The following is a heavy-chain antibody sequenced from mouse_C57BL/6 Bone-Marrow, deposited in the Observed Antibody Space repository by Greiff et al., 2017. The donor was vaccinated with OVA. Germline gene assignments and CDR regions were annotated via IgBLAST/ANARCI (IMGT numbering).Heavy chain of an antibody. Sequence: VQLQQSGAELARPGASVKLSCKASGYTFTSYGISWVKQRTGQGLEWIGEIYPRSGNTYYNEKFKGKATLTADKSSSTAYMELRSLTSEDSAVYFCARKPPYYGSSRYIDVWGTGTTVTVSS. CDR2: IYPRSGNT. CDR3: ARKPPYYGSSRYIDV. CDR1: GYTFTSYG. V-gene: IGHV1-81*01. J-gene: IGHJ1*03. D-gene: IGHD1-1*01.